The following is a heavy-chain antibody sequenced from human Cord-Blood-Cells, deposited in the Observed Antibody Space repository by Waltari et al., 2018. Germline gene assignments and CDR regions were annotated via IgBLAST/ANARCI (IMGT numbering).Heavy chain of an antibody. CDR2: IYYSGST. CDR3: AGPTETRYCSSTSCYNDAFDI. V-gene: IGHV4-39*01. D-gene: IGHD2-2*02. Sequence: QLQLQESGPGLVKPSETLSLTCTVSGGSISSSSYYWGWIRQPPGKGLAWIGSIYYSGSTYYNPSLKSRVTISVDTSKNQFSLKLSSVTAADTAVYYCAGPTETRYCSSTSCYNDAFDIWGQGTMVTVSS. J-gene: IGHJ3*02. CDR1: GGSISSSSYY.